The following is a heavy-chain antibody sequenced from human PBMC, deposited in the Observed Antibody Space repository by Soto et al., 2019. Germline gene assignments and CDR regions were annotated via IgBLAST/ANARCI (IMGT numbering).Heavy chain of an antibody. V-gene: IGHV4-59*08. J-gene: IGHJ5*02. D-gene: IGHD2-2*01. CDR3: ARHKYQPLLPCFGA. Sequence: SETLSLTCTVSGGSISGYHGSWIRQPPGKGLEWIGYVYSSGSTNYNPSLKSRVTISVDTSKNQFSLKLSSVTAADTAVYYCARHKYQPLLPCFGAWGQVALVTVSS. CDR2: VYSSGST. CDR1: GGSISGYH.